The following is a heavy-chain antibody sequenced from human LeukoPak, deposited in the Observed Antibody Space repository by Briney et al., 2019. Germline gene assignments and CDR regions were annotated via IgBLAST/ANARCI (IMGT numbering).Heavy chain of an antibody. V-gene: IGHV1-2*02. CDR2: INPNSGGT. J-gene: IGHJ4*02. Sequence: ASVKVSCKASGYTFTGYYMHWVRQAPGQGLEWMGWINPNSGGTNYAQKFQGRVTMTRDTSISTAYMELSRLRSDDTAVYYCARVSVYGSGWYYDYWGQGTLVTVSS. CDR3: ARVSVYGSGWYYDY. CDR1: GYTFTGYY. D-gene: IGHD6-19*01.